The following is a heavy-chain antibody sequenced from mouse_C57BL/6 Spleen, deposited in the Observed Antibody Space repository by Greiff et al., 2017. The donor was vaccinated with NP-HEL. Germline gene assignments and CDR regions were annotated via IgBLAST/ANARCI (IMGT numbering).Heavy chain of an antibody. Sequence: EVQLQQSGPELVKPGASVKIPSKASGYTFTDYNLDWVKQSHGKSLEWIGDINPNNGGTIYNQKFKGKATLTVDKSSSTAYMELRSLTSEDTAVYYCARRGGSSYGYFDYWGQGTTLTVSS. CDR3: ARRGGSSYGYFDY. J-gene: IGHJ2*01. D-gene: IGHD1-1*01. CDR2: INPNNGGT. V-gene: IGHV1-18*01. CDR1: GYTFTDYN.